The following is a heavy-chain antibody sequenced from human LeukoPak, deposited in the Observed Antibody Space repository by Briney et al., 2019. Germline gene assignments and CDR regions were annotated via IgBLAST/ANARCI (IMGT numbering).Heavy chain of an antibody. D-gene: IGHD6-13*01. CDR1: GYSFTSYW. CDR2: IYPGDSDT. J-gene: IGHJ4*02. CDR3: ARQGSSCGSCVGY. V-gene: IGHV5-51*01. Sequence: GESLKISCKGSGYSFTSYWIGWVRQMPGKGLEWMGIIYPGDSDTRYSPSFQGQVTISADKTISTAYLQWSSLKASDTAMYYCARQGSSCGSCVGYWGQGTLVTVSS.